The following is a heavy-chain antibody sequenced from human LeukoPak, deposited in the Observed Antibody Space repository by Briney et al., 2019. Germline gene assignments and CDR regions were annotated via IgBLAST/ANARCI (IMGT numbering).Heavy chain of an antibody. CDR3: ARATPKYHYDSDLDY. J-gene: IGHJ4*02. CDR1: GGSISSYY. CDR2: IHYSGST. V-gene: IGHV4-59*01. Sequence: SETLSLTCIVSGGSISSYYWSWIRQPPGKGLEWIGYIHYSGSTNYNPSLKSRVTISVDTSKNQFSLKLRSVTAADTAVYYCARATPKYHYDSDLDYWGQGTLVTVSS. D-gene: IGHD3-22*01.